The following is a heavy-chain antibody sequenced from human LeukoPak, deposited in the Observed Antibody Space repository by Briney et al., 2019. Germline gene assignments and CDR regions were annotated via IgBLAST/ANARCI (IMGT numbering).Heavy chain of an antibody. D-gene: IGHD3-10*02. Sequence: PGGSLRLSCAASGFTFSSYWVSWVRQAPGKGLEWVANMKQDGSEKYYVDSVKGRFTISRDNAKNSLYLQMNSLRAEDTAVYYCAELGITMIGGVWGKGTTVTISS. CDR2: MKQDGSEK. CDR1: GFTFSSYW. V-gene: IGHV3-7*01. CDR3: AELGITMIGGV. J-gene: IGHJ6*04.